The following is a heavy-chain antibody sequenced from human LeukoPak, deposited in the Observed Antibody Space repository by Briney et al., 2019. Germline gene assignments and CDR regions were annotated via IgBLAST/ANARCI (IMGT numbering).Heavy chain of an antibody. CDR3: ARHVYYYDSSGGQLDY. Sequence: SSETLSLTCTVSGGSISSGSYYWSWIRQPAGKGLEWIGRIYTSGSTNYNPSLKSRVTISVDTSKNQFSLKLSSVTAADTAVYYCARHVYYYDSSGGQLDYWGQGTLVTVSS. CDR2: IYTSGST. D-gene: IGHD3-22*01. V-gene: IGHV4-61*02. J-gene: IGHJ4*02. CDR1: GGSISSGSYY.